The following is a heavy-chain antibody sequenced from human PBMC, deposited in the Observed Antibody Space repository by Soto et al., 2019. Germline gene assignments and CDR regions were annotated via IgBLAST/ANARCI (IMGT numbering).Heavy chain of an antibody. CDR3: ARSGSWSFNT. J-gene: IGHJ5*02. CDR2: IYYIGIT. V-gene: IGHV4-39*01. D-gene: IGHD6-13*01. Sequence: QLLLQESGPGLVKPSETLSLTCTVTGDSISSSSYFWGWIRQPPGKGLEWIASIYYIGITYYSPSLQSRVTISVDTSTDQFSLEVTSVTAADTAIYYCARSGSWSFNTWGRGTLVTVSS. CDR1: GDSISSSSYF.